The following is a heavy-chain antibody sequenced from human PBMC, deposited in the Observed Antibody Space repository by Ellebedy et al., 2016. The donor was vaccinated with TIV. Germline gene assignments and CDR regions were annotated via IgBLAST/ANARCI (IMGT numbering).Heavy chain of an antibody. CDR3: ARDPVAGAGTDL. D-gene: IGHD6-13*01. J-gene: IGHJ4*02. Sequence: MPSETLSLTCSVPSGSISSSSDYWGWIRQTPGKGLEWIGSFYFSGTAYYNPSLKNRVSISIDASRNQLSLNLTSVTAADTGVYLCARDPVAGAGTDLWGQGTLATVSS. CDR2: FYFSGTA. V-gene: IGHV4-39*02. CDR1: SGSISSSSDY.